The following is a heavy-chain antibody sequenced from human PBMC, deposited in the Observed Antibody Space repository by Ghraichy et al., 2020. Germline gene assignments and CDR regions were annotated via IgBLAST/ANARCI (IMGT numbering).Heavy chain of an antibody. J-gene: IGHJ4*02. CDR1: GGSISSYY. Sequence: SETLSLTCTVSGGSISSYYWSWIRQPPGKGLEWIGYIYYSGSTNYNPSLKSRVTISVDTSKNQFSLKLSYVTAADTALYYCARGGYYFDYWGQGTLVTVSS. V-gene: IGHV4-59*01. CDR3: ARGGYYFDY. D-gene: IGHD3-16*01. CDR2: IYYSGST.